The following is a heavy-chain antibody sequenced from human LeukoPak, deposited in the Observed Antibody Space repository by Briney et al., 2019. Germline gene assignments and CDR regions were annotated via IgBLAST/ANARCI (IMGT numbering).Heavy chain of an antibody. Sequence: SETLSLTCTVSGVSIVWHYWIWIRQPPGKGLEWIGHISYSGSTNYNPSLKSRVTISVDTSKNQVSLRLSSVTAADTAVYYCARDGEGDEGWDYWGQGTLVTVSS. CDR2: ISYSGST. J-gene: IGHJ4*02. CDR3: ARDGEGDEGWDY. D-gene: IGHD7-27*01. CDR1: GVSIVWHY. V-gene: IGHV4-59*11.